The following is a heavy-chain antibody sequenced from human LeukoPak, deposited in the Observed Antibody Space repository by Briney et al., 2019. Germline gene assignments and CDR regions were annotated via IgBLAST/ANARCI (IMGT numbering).Heavy chain of an antibody. Sequence: GGSLRLSCAASGFIFSRHGMHWVRQAPGKGLEWMAFTSADDSDKYYADSVKGRFTISRDNSKNTLYLQLNSLSAEDTAMYYCAKEGESGYSGGFDHWGQGTLVTVSS. V-gene: IGHV3-30*18. J-gene: IGHJ4*02. CDR2: TSADDSDK. CDR3: AKEGESGYSGGFDH. D-gene: IGHD3-3*01. CDR1: GFIFSRHG.